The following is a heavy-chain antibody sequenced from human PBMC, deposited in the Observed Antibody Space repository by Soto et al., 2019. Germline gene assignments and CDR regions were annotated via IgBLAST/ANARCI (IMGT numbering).Heavy chain of an antibody. D-gene: IGHD1-7*01. CDR3: ASKIFGTTYFGY. V-gene: IGHV3-48*03. CDR1: GFTFSSYE. Sequence: HPGGSLRLSCAASGFTFSSYEMNWVRQAPGKGLEWISYIERGGSPIYYADSVKGRFTISRDNARNSLFLQMNSLRAEDTAIYYCASKIFGTTYFGYWGRGTLVTVSS. J-gene: IGHJ4*02. CDR2: IERGGSPI.